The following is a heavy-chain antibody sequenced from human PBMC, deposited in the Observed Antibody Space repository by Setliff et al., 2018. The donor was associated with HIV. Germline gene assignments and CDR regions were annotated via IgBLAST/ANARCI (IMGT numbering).Heavy chain of an antibody. CDR2: LSPSGTT. J-gene: IGHJ4*02. Sequence: SETLSLTCTVYGGSFSNYYTNWIRQPPGKGLEWIGELSPSGTTRSNPSLQSRVTISVDTSKNQFSLKLNSVTAADTAVYYCARGSLYSSSSCFDYWGQGTLVTVSS. CDR3: ARGSLYSSSSCFDY. CDR1: GGSFSNYY. D-gene: IGHD6-13*01. V-gene: IGHV4-34*01.